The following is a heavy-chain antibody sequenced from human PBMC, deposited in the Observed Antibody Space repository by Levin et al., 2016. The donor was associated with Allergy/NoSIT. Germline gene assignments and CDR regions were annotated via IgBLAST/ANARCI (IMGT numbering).Heavy chain of an antibody. Sequence: GGSLRLSCAASGFTFSSYGMHWVRQAPGKGLEWVAVIWYDGSNKYYADSVKGRFTISRDNSKNTLYLQMNSLRAEDTAVYYCAREGSAGTTSPNYYYYYGMDVWGQGTTVTVSS. V-gene: IGHV3-33*01. CDR2: IWYDGSNK. J-gene: IGHJ6*02. D-gene: IGHD1-7*01. CDR1: GFTFSSYG. CDR3: AREGSAGTTSPNYYYYYGMDV.